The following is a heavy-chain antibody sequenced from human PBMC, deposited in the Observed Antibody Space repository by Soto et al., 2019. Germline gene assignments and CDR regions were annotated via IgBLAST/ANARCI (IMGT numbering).Heavy chain of an antibody. CDR3: AKTLHHYDSSGYYYKYYFDY. J-gene: IGHJ4*02. D-gene: IGHD3-22*01. Sequence: PGGFLRLSCAASGFPLSSYAMSWVRQAPAKGLECVSAISGSGGSTYCAGSVKGRFTISTDNSKNTLYLQMNSLRAEDRAVYYCAKTLHHYDSSGYYYKYYFDYWGQGTLVTVSS. CDR1: GFPLSSYA. V-gene: IGHV3-23*01. CDR2: ISGSGGST.